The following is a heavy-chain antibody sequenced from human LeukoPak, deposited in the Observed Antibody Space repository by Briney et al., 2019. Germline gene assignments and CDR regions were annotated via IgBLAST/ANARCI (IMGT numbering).Heavy chain of an antibody. CDR1: GGSISPYY. CDR2: IDYSGTT. Sequence: SETLSLTCSVSGGSISPYYWSWIRQPPGKGLEWIGYIDYSGTTNYSPSLQTRVTISVATSKNKFSLMLSSVTAADTALYYCARDRASAGGFDYWGQGTLVTVSS. V-gene: IGHV4-59*01. D-gene: IGHD2-15*01. CDR3: ARDRASAGGFDY. J-gene: IGHJ4*02.